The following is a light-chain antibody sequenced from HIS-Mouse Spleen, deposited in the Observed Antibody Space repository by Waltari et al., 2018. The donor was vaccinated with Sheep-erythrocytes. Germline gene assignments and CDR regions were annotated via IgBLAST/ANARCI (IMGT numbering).Light chain of an antibody. V-gene: IGLV2-8*01. CDR3: SSYAGSNNWV. CDR2: EVS. CDR1: SSDVGGYNY. J-gene: IGLJ3*02. Sequence: QSPLTQPPSASGSPGQSVTISCTGTSSDVGGYNYFSWYHQHPGKAPKRMIYEVSKRPSGVPDRFSGSKSGNTASLTVSGLQAEDEADYYCSSYAGSNNWVFGGGTKLTVL.